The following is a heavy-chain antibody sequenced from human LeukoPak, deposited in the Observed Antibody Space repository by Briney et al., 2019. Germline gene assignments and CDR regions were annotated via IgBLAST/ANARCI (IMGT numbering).Heavy chain of an antibody. CDR3: AKVKAAMGDYYYYYMDV. CDR2: IRYDGSNK. V-gene: IGHV3-30*02. J-gene: IGHJ6*03. CDR1: GFTFSSYG. Sequence: GGSLRLSCAASGFTFSSYGMHWVRQAPGKGLEWVAFIRYDGSNKYYADSVKGRFTISRDNSKNTLYLQMNSLRAEDTAVYYCAKVKAAMGDYYYYYMDVWGKGTTVTISS. D-gene: IGHD5-18*01.